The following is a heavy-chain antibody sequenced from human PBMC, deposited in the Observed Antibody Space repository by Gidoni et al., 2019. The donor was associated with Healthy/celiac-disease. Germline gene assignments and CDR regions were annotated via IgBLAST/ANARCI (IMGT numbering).Heavy chain of an antibody. CDR1: GASISSGGYY. CDR3: ARGLEGIAAAGH. V-gene: IGHV4-31*03. Sequence: AQLQESGPGLVTPSQTLSLTCTVSGASISSGGYYWSWVRQHPGKGLDWIGYIYYSGITYYNPSLKSRITISVDTSKNQFSLKLSSVTAADTAVYYCARGLEGIAAAGHWGQGTLVTVSS. J-gene: IGHJ4*02. D-gene: IGHD6-13*01. CDR2: IYYSGIT.